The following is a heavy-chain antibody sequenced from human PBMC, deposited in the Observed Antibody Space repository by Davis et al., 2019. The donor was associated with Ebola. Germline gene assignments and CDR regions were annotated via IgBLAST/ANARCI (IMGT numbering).Heavy chain of an antibody. J-gene: IGHJ4*02. Sequence: AASVKVSCKASGGTFSSYAISWVRQAPGQGLEWMGGIIPMFGTANYAQKIQGRVTITADESTSTAYMELSSLRSEDTAVYYCARDEGFGRDYYDSSGTEGPAFDYWGQGTLVTVSS. CDR2: IIPMFGTA. V-gene: IGHV1-69*13. D-gene: IGHD3-22*01. CDR3: ARDEGFGRDYYDSSGTEGPAFDY. CDR1: GGTFSSYA.